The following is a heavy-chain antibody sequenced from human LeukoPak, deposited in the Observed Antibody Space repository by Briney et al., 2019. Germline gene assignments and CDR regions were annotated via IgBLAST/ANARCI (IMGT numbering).Heavy chain of an antibody. D-gene: IGHD2-15*01. CDR1: GGTFSSYA. J-gene: IGHJ4*02. CDR3: ARDLSLHGVRYFDY. V-gene: IGHV1-69*13. CDR2: IIPIFGTA. Sequence: SVKVSCKASGGTFSSYAISWVRQAPGQGLEWMGGIIPIFGTANYAQKFQGRVTITADESTSTAYMELSSLRSEDTAVYYCARDLSLHGVRYFDYWGQGTLVTVSS.